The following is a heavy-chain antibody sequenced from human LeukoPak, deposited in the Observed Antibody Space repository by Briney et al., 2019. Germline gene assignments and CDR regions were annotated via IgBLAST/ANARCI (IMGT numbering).Heavy chain of an antibody. CDR2: ISGSGGST. D-gene: IGHD3-3*01. CDR1: GFTFSSYA. V-gene: IGHV3-23*01. CDR3: AKGTFSITIFGVVDLDV. Sequence: PGGSLRLSCAASGFTFSSYAMSWVRQAPGKGLEWVSAISGSGGSTYYADSVKGRFTISRDNSKNTLYLQMNSLRAEDTAVYYCAKGTFSITIFGVVDLDVWGKGTTVTVSS. J-gene: IGHJ6*04.